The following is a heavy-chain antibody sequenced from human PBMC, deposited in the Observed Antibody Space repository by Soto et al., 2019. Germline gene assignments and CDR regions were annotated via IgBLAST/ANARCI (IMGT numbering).Heavy chain of an antibody. CDR1: GGSISSSSYY. CDR2: IYYSGST. Sequence: QLQLQESGPGLVKPSETLSLTCTVSGGSISSSSYYWGWIRQPPGKGLEWIGSIYYSGSTYYNPSLKSRVPISVDTSKNQFSRKLSSVTAADTAVYYCARLLVVVVIDSDGMDVWGQGTTVTVSS. J-gene: IGHJ6*02. V-gene: IGHV4-39*01. CDR3: ARLLVVVVIDSDGMDV. D-gene: IGHD2-15*01.